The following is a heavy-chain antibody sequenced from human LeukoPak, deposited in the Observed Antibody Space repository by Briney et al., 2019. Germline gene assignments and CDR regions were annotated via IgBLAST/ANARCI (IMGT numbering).Heavy chain of an antibody. V-gene: IGHV3-48*02. D-gene: IGHD2-2*01. CDR3: ARVGGDCSSTSCYEGAFDI. CDR1: GFTFSSYS. Sequence: GGSLRLSCAASGFTFSSYSMNWVRQAPGKGLEWVSYISSSSSTIYYADSVKGRFTISRDNAKNSLYLQMNSLRDEDTAVYYCARVGGDCSSTSCYEGAFDIWGQVTMVTVSS. CDR2: ISSSSSTI. J-gene: IGHJ3*02.